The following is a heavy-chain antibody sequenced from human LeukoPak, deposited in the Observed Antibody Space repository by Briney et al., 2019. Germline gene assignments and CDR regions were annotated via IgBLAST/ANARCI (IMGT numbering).Heavy chain of an antibody. D-gene: IGHD5-24*01. V-gene: IGHV3-74*01. J-gene: IGHJ4*02. Sequence: GGSLRLSCAASGFSFSSYWMHWVRQAPGKGLVWVSRISPDGSTTGHADSVKGRFTTSRDNAKNTLFLQMNSLRAEDTAVYYCARVRDGYFDYWGQGTLVTVSS. CDR3: ARVRDGYFDY. CDR1: GFSFSSYW. CDR2: ISPDGSTT.